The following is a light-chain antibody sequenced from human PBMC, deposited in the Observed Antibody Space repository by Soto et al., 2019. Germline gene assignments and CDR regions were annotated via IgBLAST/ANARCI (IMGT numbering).Light chain of an antibody. V-gene: IGLV2-8*01. CDR2: EVN. Sequence: QSALTQPPSASGSPGQSVTISCTGTSSDVGGYNYVSWYQQHPGKAPKLMIYEVNQRPSGVPDRFSGSKSGNTASLTVSGLQAEDEADYYCSSYVGSNNVRVFGTGTKLTVL. CDR3: SSYVGSNNVRV. CDR1: SSDVGGYNY. J-gene: IGLJ1*01.